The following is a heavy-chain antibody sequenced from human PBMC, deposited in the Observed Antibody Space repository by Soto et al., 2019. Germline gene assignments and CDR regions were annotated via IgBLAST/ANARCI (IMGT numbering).Heavy chain of an antibody. CDR3: TKEMRHSSGWYGAFDI. CDR2: IKSKTDGGTT. J-gene: IGHJ3*02. Sequence: EVQLAESGGGLERPGGSLTLSCAASGFTVTNAWMNWVRQAPGKGLEWVGRIKSKTDGGTTDFPAPVNGRFTISRDDSKNTLFLQMSSLKTEDTAMYYCTKEMRHSSGWYGAFDIWGQGIMLTVSS. D-gene: IGHD6-19*01. CDR1: GFTVTNAW. V-gene: IGHV3-15*01.